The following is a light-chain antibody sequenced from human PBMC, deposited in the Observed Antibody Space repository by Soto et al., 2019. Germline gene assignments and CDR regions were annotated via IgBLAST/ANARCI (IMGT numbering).Light chain of an antibody. J-gene: IGKJ5*01. CDR2: DTS. Sequence: EIVLTQSPATLSLSPGERATLSCRASQSVSDYLAWYQQKPGQAPRLLIYDTSSRATGIPARFSGSGSGTDFTLSISSLEPEDFALYYCQQRTNWPPITFGQGTRLEI. CDR3: QQRTNWPPIT. V-gene: IGKV3-11*01. CDR1: QSVSDY.